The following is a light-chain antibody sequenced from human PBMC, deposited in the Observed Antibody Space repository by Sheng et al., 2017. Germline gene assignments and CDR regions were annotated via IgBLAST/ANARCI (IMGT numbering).Light chain of an antibody. CDR1: QSISSW. V-gene: IGKV1-5*03. CDR3: QQYYSYPFT. CDR2: QAS. Sequence: DIQMTQSPSTLSASIGDRVTITCRASQSISSWLAWYQHKPGKAPKLLIYQASSLQSGVPSRFSGSGSGTDFTLTISCLQSEDFATYYCQQYYSYPFTFGPGTKVDIK. J-gene: IGKJ3*01.